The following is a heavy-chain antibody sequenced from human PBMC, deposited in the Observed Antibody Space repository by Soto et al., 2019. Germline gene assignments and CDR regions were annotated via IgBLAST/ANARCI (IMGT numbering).Heavy chain of an antibody. D-gene: IGHD3-10*01. V-gene: IGHV4-34*01. CDR1: GGSFSGYY. Sequence: SETLSLTCAVYGGSFSGYYWSWIRQPPGKGLEWIGEINHSGSTNYNPSLKSRVTISVDTSKNQFSLKLSSVTAADTAVYYCASSGSGTYPDYWGQGTLVTVSS. J-gene: IGHJ4*02. CDR3: ASSGSGTYPDY. CDR2: INHSGST.